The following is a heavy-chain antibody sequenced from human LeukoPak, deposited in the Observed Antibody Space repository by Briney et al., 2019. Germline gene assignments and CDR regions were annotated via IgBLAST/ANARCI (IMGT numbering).Heavy chain of an antibody. V-gene: IGHV1-3*01. J-gene: IGHJ4*02. Sequence: ASVKVSCKASGYTFTSYAIHWVRQAPGQRLEWMGWINAGNGNTKYSQKFQGRVTITRDTSASTAYMELSSLRSEDTAVYYCAREDYGSGSYYVPWGQGTLVTVSS. D-gene: IGHD3-10*01. CDR2: INAGNGNT. CDR1: GYTFTSYA. CDR3: AREDYGSGSYYVP.